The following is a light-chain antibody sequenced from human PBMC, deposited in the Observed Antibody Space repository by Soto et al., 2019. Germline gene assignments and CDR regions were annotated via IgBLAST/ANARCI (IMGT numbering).Light chain of an antibody. V-gene: IGKV3-15*01. CDR1: QSVSTN. CDR2: GAS. J-gene: IGKJ1*01. CDR3: QQYRDWLRT. Sequence: EIVMTQSPDTLSVSPGERATLSCRASQSVSTNLAWYQQKPGQAPRLLLYGASTRATGIPARFSGSGSGTEFPLTISSLQSEDFAVYYCQQYRDWLRTFGQGAKVEIK.